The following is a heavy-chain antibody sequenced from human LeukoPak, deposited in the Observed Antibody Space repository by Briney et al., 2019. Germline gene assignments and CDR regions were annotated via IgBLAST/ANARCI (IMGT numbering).Heavy chain of an antibody. CDR3: ARGHDYYYSGRQSWFDT. J-gene: IGHJ5*02. CDR2: INHSGST. Sequence: PSETLSLTCAVYGGSFSGYYWSWIRQPPGKGLEWIGEINHSGSTNYNPSLKSRVTISVDTSKNQFSLKLSSVTAADTAVYYCARGHDYYYSGRQSWFDTWGQGTLVTVSS. V-gene: IGHV4-34*01. D-gene: IGHD3-10*01. CDR1: GGSFSGYY.